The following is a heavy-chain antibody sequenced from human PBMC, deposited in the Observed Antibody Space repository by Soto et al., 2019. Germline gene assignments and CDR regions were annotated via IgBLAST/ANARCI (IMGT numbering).Heavy chain of an antibody. CDR3: ARAAFRSGYYGYYYGMDV. Sequence: QVQLVQSGAEVKKPGSSVKVSCKASGGTFSTHAISWVRQAPGQGLEWLGGIIPTLGTPNYAQKSQGRVTVTADEYTSTAYMELSRLPSEDTAVYYCARAAFRSGYYGYYYGMDVWGEVTAVNV. CDR1: GGTFSTHA. V-gene: IGHV1-69*01. CDR2: IIPTLGTP. D-gene: IGHD3-3*01. J-gene: IGHJ6*02.